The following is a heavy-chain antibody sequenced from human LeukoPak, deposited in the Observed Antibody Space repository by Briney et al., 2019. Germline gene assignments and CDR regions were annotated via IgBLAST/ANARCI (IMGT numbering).Heavy chain of an antibody. Sequence: PSETLSLTCAVYGGSFSGYYWSWIRQPPGKGLEWIGEINHSGSTNYNPSLKSRVTISVDTSKNQFSLKLSSVTAADTAVYYCARTEGEWFPHWGQGTLVTVSS. V-gene: IGHV4-34*01. D-gene: IGHD3-10*01. CDR1: GGSFSGYY. CDR3: ARTEGEWFPH. J-gene: IGHJ1*01. CDR2: INHSGST.